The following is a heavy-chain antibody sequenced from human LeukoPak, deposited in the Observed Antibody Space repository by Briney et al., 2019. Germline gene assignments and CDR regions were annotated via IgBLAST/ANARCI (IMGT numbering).Heavy chain of an antibody. Sequence: GGSLRLSCAASGFTFSSYSMNWVRQAPGKGLEWVSYISSRSSSIYYADSVKGRFTLSRDNAKNSLYLQMNSLRDEDTAVYYCARGDYGDRDLDYWGQGSLVTVSS. CDR1: GFTFSSYS. CDR2: ISSRSSSI. J-gene: IGHJ4*02. CDR3: ARGDYGDRDLDY. V-gene: IGHV3-48*02. D-gene: IGHD4-17*01.